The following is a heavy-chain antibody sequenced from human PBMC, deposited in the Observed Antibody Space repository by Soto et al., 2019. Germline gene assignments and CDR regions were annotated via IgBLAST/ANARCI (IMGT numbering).Heavy chain of an antibody. CDR2: IYYSGST. CDR1: GGSISSGGYY. V-gene: IGHV4-31*03. Sequence: SETLSLTCTVSGGSISSGGYYWSWIRQHPGKGLEWIGYIYYSGSTYYNPSLKSRVTISVDTSRNQFSLKLSSVTAADTAVYYCARERVGSNWFDPWGQGTLVTVSS. D-gene: IGHD2-2*03. J-gene: IGHJ5*02. CDR3: ARERVGSNWFDP.